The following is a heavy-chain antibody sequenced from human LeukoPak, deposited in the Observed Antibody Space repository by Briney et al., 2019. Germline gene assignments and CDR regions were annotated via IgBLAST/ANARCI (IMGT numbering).Heavy chain of an antibody. Sequence: SQTLSLTCTVSGGSISSGSYYWSWIRQPAGKRLEWIGRIYTSGSTNYNPSLKSRVTISVDTFKNQFSLKLSSVTAADTAVYYCARDFSGSYSYWGQGTLVTVSS. D-gene: IGHD1-26*01. V-gene: IGHV4-61*02. J-gene: IGHJ4*02. CDR2: IYTSGST. CDR1: GGSISSGSYY. CDR3: ARDFSGSYSY.